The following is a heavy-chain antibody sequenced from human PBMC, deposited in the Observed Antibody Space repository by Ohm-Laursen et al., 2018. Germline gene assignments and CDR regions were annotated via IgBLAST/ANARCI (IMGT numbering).Heavy chain of an antibody. V-gene: IGHV1-2*02. J-gene: IGHJ4*02. CDR1: GYTFTGYY. CDR3: AKVMRDLGVGATTRALDY. Sequence: ASVTVSCKASGYTFTGYYLHWVRQAPGQGLEWMGWIKSNSGDTKYAQKFEGRVTVTRDTSIGTAYMELTRLTSDDTAVYYCAKVMRDLGVGATTRALDYWGQGSLVTVSS. D-gene: IGHD1-26*01. CDR2: IKSNSGDT.